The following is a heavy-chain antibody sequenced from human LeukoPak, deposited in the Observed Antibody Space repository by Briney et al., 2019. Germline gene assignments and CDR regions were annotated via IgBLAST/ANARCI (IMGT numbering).Heavy chain of an antibody. V-gene: IGHV3-30*03. D-gene: IGHD3-10*01. Sequence: GRSLRLSCAASGFTFTSYGMRWVRQAPGKGLEWVALITYDGYYKYYSDSVKGRFTISSDTSKNTLYLQMNSLRAEDTAVYYCARDLSPVVRASPMGYWGQGTLVTVSS. CDR3: ARDLSPVVRASPMGY. CDR1: GFTFTSYG. CDR2: ITYDGYYK. J-gene: IGHJ4*02.